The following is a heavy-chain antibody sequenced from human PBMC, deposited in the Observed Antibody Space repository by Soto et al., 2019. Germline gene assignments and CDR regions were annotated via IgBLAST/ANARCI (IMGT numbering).Heavy chain of an antibody. CDR1: GGSIRSSSYY. CDR3: ATGAYCGGDCHDY. D-gene: IGHD2-21*02. J-gene: IGHJ4*02. CDR2: IYYSGST. Sequence: SETLSLTCTFSGGSIRSSSYYLGWIRQPPGKGLEWIGSIYYSGSTYYNPSLKSRVTISVDTSKNQFSLKLSSVTAADTAVYYCATGAYCGGDCHDYWGQGTLVTVSS. V-gene: IGHV4-39*01.